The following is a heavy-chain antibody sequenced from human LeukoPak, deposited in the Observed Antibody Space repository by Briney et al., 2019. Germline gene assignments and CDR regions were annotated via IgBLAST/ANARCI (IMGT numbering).Heavy chain of an antibody. CDR2: INPSGGST. CDR1: GYTFTSYY. J-gene: IGHJ5*02. D-gene: IGHD6-19*01. V-gene: IGHV1-46*01. CDR3: ARATSFTGYSSGEGIKRVINWFDP. Sequence: ASVKVSCKASGYTFTSYYMHWVRQAPGQGLEWMGIINPSGGSTSYAQKFQGRVTMTRDTSTSTVYMELSSLRSEDTAVYYCARATSFTGYSSGEGIKRVINWFDPWGQGTLVTVSS.